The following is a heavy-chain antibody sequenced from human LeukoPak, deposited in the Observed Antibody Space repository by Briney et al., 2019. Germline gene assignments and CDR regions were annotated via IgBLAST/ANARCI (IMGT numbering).Heavy chain of an antibody. D-gene: IGHD2-8*01. Sequence: SETLSLTCTVSGGSISSGYYYWSWIRPPAGKGLEWIGRISASGSTNYNPSLKSRITILVDTSKNQFSLKLTSVTAADAAVYYCARDTDVSPVFWGQGTLVAVSS. CDR1: GGSISSGYYY. CDR2: ISASGST. V-gene: IGHV4-61*02. J-gene: IGHJ4*02. CDR3: ARDTDVSPVF.